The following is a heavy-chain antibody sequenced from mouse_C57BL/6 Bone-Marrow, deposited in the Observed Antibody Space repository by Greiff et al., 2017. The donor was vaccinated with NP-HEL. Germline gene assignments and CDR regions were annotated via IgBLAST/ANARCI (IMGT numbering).Heavy chain of an antibody. V-gene: IGHV5-9*01. Sequence: EVMLVESGGGLVKPGGSLKLSCAASGFTFSSYTMSWVRQTPEKRLEWVATISGGGGNTYYPDSVKGRFTISSDNAKNTLYLQMSSRRSEDTAVYYCARQALYYGSSQWYFDGWGKGTTVTVSA. CDR2: ISGGGGNT. J-gene: IGHJ1*03. CDR1: GFTFSSYT. CDR3: ARQALYYGSSQWYFDG. D-gene: IGHD1-1*01.